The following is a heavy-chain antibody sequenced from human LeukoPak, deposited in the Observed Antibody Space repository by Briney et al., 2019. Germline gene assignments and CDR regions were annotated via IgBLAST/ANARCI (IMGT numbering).Heavy chain of an antibody. CDR1: GYTFTSYG. CDR3: AREGSYFPRIAILDY. CDR2: ISAYNGNT. J-gene: IGHJ4*02. V-gene: IGHV1-18*01. Sequence: ASVKVSCKASGYTFTSYGISWVRQAPGQGLEWMGWISAYNGNTNYAQKLQGRVTMTTDTSTSTAYMELRSLRSDDTAVYYCAREGSYFPRIAILDYWGQGTLVTVSS. D-gene: IGHD2-21*01.